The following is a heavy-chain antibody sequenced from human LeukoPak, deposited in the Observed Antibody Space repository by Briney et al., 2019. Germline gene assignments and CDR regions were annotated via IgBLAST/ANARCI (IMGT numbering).Heavy chain of an antibody. Sequence: SQTLSLTCTVSGGSISSGGYYWSWIRQPPGKGLEWIGYIYHSGSTYYNPSLKSRVTISVDRSKNQFSLKLSSVTAADTAVYYCARAGETLYGDSEGYFDYWGQGTLVTVSS. CDR3: ARAGETLYGDSEGYFDY. J-gene: IGHJ4*02. V-gene: IGHV4-30-2*01. CDR2: IYHSGST. CDR1: GGSISSGGYY. D-gene: IGHD4-17*01.